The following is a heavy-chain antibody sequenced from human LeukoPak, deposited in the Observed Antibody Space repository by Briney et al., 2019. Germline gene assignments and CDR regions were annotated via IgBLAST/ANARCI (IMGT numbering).Heavy chain of an antibody. CDR3: ARDLRRTIFGVVIYYGMDV. J-gene: IGHJ6*02. D-gene: IGHD3-3*01. Sequence: GGPLRLSCAASGFTFSNYDMTWVRQAPGKGLEWVSSISSSSTYIYYADSVKGRFTVSRDSAKNSLYLQMNSLRAEDTAVYYCARDLRRTIFGVVIYYGMDVWGQGTTVTVSS. V-gene: IGHV3-21*01. CDR2: ISSSSTYI. CDR1: GFTFSNYD.